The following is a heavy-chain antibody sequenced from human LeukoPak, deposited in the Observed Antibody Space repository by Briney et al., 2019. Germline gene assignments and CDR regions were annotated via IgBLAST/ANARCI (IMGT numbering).Heavy chain of an antibody. D-gene: IGHD2-2*01. V-gene: IGHV4-39*07. Sequence: SETLSLTCTVSGGSISSSSYYWGWIRQPPGKGLEWIGSIYYSGSTYYNPSLKSRVTISVDTSKNQFSLKLSSVTAADTAVYYCARDIVVVPAASSLWGQGTLVTVSS. CDR3: ARDIVVVPAASSL. CDR2: IYYSGST. J-gene: IGHJ4*02. CDR1: GGSISSSSYY.